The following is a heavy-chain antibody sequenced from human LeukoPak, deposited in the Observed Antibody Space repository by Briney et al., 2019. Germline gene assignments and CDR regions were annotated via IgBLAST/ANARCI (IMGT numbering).Heavy chain of an antibody. CDR2: IKSKTDGGTT. J-gene: IGHJ4*02. CDR3: TTDGGTVTIPTQYYFDY. D-gene: IGHD4-17*01. CDR1: GFTFSNAW. Sequence: GGSLRLSCAASGFTFSNAWMSWVRQAPGKGLEWVGRIKSKTDGGTTDYAAPVKGRFTISRDDSKNTLYLQMNSLKTEDTAVYYCTTDGGTVTIPTQYYFDYWGQGTLVTVSS. V-gene: IGHV3-15*01.